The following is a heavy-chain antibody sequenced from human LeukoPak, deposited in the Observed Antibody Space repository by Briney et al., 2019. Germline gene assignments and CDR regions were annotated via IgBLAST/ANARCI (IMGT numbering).Heavy chain of an antibody. D-gene: IGHD5-18*01. CDR2: IWYDRSNK. Sequence: GGSLRLSCAASGFTFSSYGMHWVRQAPGKGLEWVAVIWYDRSNKYYADSVKGRFTISRDNSKNTLYLQMNSLRAEDTAVYYCAREYADTAMAFDYWGQGTLVTVSS. CDR1: GFTFSSYG. CDR3: AREYADTAMAFDY. J-gene: IGHJ4*02. V-gene: IGHV3-33*01.